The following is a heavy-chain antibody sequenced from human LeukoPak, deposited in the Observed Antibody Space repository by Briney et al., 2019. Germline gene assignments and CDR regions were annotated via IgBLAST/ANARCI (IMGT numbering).Heavy chain of an antibody. CDR2: INHSGST. CDR1: GGSFSGYY. J-gene: IGHJ4*02. D-gene: IGHD3-3*01. CDR3: ARHARVYDFWSGYRMGGPFDY. V-gene: IGHV4-34*01. Sequence: SETLSLTCAVYGGSFSGYYWSWIRQPPGKGLEWIGEINHSGSTNYSPSLKSRVTISVDTSKNQFSLKLSSVTAADTAVYYCARHARVYDFWSGYRMGGPFDYWGQGTLVTVSS.